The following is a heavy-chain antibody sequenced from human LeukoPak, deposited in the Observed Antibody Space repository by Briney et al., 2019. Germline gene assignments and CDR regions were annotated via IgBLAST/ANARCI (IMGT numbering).Heavy chain of an antibody. D-gene: IGHD3-3*01. V-gene: IGHV4-34*01. Sequence: PSETLSLTCAVYGGSFSGYYWSWIRQPPGKGLDWIGEINHSGSTNYNPSLKSRVTISVDTSKNQFSLKLSSVTAADTAVYYCARADYDVWSGYFYWGQGTLVTVSS. CDR1: GGSFSGYY. J-gene: IGHJ4*02. CDR3: ARADYDVWSGYFY. CDR2: INHSGST.